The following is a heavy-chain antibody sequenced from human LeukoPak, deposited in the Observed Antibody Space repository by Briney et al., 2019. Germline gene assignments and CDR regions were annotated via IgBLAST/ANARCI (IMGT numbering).Heavy chain of an antibody. CDR3: ARDQRRGPVSS. D-gene: IGHD2-8*01. J-gene: IGHJ4*02. Sequence: SETLSLTCTVSGGSVSSGSYYWSWIRQPPGRGLEWIGYIYYSGSTNYNPSLKCRVTISVDTSKNQFSLKLSSVTAADTAVYYCARDQRRGPVSSWGQGTLVTVSS. CDR1: GGSVSSGSYY. V-gene: IGHV4-61*01. CDR2: IYYSGST.